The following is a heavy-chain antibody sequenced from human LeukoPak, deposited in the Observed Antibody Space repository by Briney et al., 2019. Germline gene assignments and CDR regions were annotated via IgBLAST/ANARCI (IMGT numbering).Heavy chain of an antibody. CDR2: IYYSGST. Sequence: SETLSPTCTVSGGSISSSSYYWGWIRQPPGKGLEWIGSIYYSGSTYYNPSLKSRVTISVDTSKNQFSLKLSSVTAADTAVYYCARHIPNYDFWSGYPRWFDPWGQGTLVTVSS. V-gene: IGHV4-39*01. CDR3: ARHIPNYDFWSGYPRWFDP. CDR1: GGSISSSSYY. J-gene: IGHJ5*02. D-gene: IGHD3-3*01.